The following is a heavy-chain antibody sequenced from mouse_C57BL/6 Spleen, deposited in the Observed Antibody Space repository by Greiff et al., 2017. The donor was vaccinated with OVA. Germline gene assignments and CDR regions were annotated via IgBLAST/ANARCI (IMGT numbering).Heavy chain of an antibody. D-gene: IGHD2-4*01. Sequence: QVQLQQPGAELVKPGASVKLSCKASGYTFTSYWITWVKQRPGQGLEWIGDIYPGSGSTNYNEKFKSKATLTVDKSSSTAYMQLSSLTSEDSAVYYCARNYDRFRYCDYWGQGTTLTVSA. CDR2: IYPGSGST. CDR1: GYTFTSYW. J-gene: IGHJ2*01. CDR3: ARNYDRFRYCDY. V-gene: IGHV1-55*01.